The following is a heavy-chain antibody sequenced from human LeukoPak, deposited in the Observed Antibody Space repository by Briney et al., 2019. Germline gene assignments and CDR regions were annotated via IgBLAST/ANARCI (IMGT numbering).Heavy chain of an antibody. CDR3: ARVGYSSSSRFRGAILLS. V-gene: IGHV1-69*05. J-gene: IGHJ5*02. Sequence: ASVKVSCKASRGTFSSYAISWVRQAPGQGLEWMGGIIPNFGTANYAQKFQGRVTITTDESTSTAYMELSSLRSEDTAVYYCARVGYSSSSRFRGAILLSWGQGTLVTVSS. D-gene: IGHD6-6*01. CDR1: RGTFSSYA. CDR2: IIPNFGTA.